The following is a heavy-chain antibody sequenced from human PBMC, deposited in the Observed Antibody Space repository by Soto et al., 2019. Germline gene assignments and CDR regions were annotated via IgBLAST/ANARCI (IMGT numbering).Heavy chain of an antibody. CDR1: GGSISSYY. V-gene: IGHV4-59*08. CDR3: ARRYGSSFDY. D-gene: IGHD5-18*01. CDR2: IYYSGST. Sequence: QVQLQESGPGLVKPSETLSLTCTVSGGSISSYYWSWIRQPPGQGLEWIGYIYYSGSTNYNPSLKSRVTTPVDTSKNQFALKLSSVTAADPAVYYCARRYGSSFDYWGQGTLVTVSS. J-gene: IGHJ4*02.